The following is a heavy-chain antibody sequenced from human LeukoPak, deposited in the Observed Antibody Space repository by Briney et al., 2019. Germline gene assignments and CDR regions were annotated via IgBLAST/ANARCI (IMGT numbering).Heavy chain of an antibody. CDR2: INPGSGVT. J-gene: IGHJ4*02. Sequence: ASVKVSCKTSGYTFTAYYIHWVRQAPGQGLEWMGWINPGSGVTSYAQNFHGRVTMTRDTSISTAYMELSGLRSDDTAVFYCARDKGGATTQDYWGQGTLVTVSS. CDR1: GYTFTAYY. CDR3: ARDKGGATTQDY. D-gene: IGHD1-26*01. V-gene: IGHV1-2*02.